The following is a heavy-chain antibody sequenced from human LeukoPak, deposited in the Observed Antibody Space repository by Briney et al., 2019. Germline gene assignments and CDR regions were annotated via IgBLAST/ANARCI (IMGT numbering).Heavy chain of an antibody. CDR1: GFTFSSYA. V-gene: IGHV3-30-3*01. Sequence: GGSLRLSYAASGFTFSSYAMHWVRQAPGKGLEWVAVISYDGSNKYYADSVKGRFTISRDNSKNTLYLQMNSLRAEDTAVYYCARGPYYYGSGSGLNYYYGMDVWGQGTTVTVSS. CDR3: ARGPYYYGSGSGLNYYYGMDV. CDR2: ISYDGSNK. J-gene: IGHJ6*02. D-gene: IGHD3-10*01.